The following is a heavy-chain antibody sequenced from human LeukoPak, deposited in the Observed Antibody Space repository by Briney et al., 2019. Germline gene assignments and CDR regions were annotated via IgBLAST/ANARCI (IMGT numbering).Heavy chain of an antibody. Sequence: PSETLSLTCTVSGGSISSYYWSWIRQPAGKGLEWIGRIYTSGSTNYNPSLKSRVTMSVDTSKNQFSLKLSSVTAADTAVYYCARVAXISNYXXGMDVWGQGTTVTVSS. CDR2: IYTSGST. CDR3: ARVAXISNYXXGMDV. CDR1: GGSISSYY. J-gene: IGHJ6*02. D-gene: IGHD5-12*01. V-gene: IGHV4-4*07.